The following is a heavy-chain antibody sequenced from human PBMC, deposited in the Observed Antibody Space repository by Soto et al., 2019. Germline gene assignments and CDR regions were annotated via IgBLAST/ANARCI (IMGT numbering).Heavy chain of an antibody. J-gene: IGHJ6*02. CDR3: ARVDCTGGSCRPYYYDMDV. Sequence: GGSLRLSCAASGFTFSTYGVNWVRQAPGKGLEWVAVIWYDGSQKYYADSVKGRFTVSRDNSKNTLYLQMNNLRVEDMAVYYCARVDCTGGSCRPYYYDMDVWGQGTTVTVSS. V-gene: IGHV3-33*01. CDR2: IWYDGSQK. D-gene: IGHD2-15*01. CDR1: GFTFSTYG.